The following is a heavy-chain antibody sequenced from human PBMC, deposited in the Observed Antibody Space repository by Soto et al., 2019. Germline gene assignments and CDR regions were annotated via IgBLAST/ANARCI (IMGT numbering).Heavy chain of an antibody. J-gene: IGHJ5*02. Sequence: QVQLVQSGTEVKKPGASVKVSCKASGYTFTSFGISWVRQAPGQGLEWMGWISGDSGNTNYAQNLQGRVTMTTDTCTTTAYMELRGLRSDDTAVYYCARGGYCRGGGGLEFDPWGQGTLVTVSS. CDR2: ISGDSGNT. CDR3: ARGGYCRGGGGLEFDP. V-gene: IGHV1-18*01. D-gene: IGHD2-15*01. CDR1: GYTFTSFG.